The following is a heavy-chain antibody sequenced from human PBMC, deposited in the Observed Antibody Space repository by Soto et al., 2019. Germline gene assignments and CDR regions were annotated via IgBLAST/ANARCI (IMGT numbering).Heavy chain of an antibody. V-gene: IGHV4-39*01. CDR1: GGSISRSSYY. Sequence: QLQLQASGPGLVKPSETLSLTCTVSGGSISRSSYYWGWMRQPPGKGLEWIGSIYYSGSTYYNPTLKSRVTRAVETSKDHVSRKLCSVTVTDTAVDYCARQGLLPHSYFDLWCRGTLVTVSS. CDR2: IYYSGST. D-gene: IGHD2-15*01. J-gene: IGHJ2*01. CDR3: ARQGLLPHSYFDL.